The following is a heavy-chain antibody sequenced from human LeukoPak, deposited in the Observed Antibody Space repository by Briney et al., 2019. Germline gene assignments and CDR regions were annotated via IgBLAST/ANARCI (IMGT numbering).Heavy chain of an antibody. CDR2: INPNSGGT. Sequence: ASVKVSCKASGYTFTGYYMHWVRQAPGRGLEWMGWINPNSGGTNYAQKFQGRVTMTRDTSITTAYMELSRLRSDDTAVYYCTRHMNTWAYYFDYWGQGTLVTVSS. CDR1: GYTFTGYY. J-gene: IGHJ4*02. V-gene: IGHV1-2*02. CDR3: TRHMNTWAYYFDY. D-gene: IGHD2-2*02.